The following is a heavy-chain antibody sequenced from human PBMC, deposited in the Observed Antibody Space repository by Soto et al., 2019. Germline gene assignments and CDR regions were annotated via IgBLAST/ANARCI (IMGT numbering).Heavy chain of an antibody. CDR2: IFSNDEK. J-gene: IGHJ6*02. V-gene: IGHV2-26*01. Sequence: XGPTLLNPTETLTLTCTVPRFSLTNTRMGVSCIRQPPGNALEWLAHIFSNDEKSYSTSLKSRLTIPKDTSKSQVVLTMTNMDPVDTATYYCARMWARWAHYYSSGMEVWGQGTPVTVSS. CDR1: RFSLTNTRMG. D-gene: IGHD1-26*01. CDR3: ARMWARWAHYYSSGMEV.